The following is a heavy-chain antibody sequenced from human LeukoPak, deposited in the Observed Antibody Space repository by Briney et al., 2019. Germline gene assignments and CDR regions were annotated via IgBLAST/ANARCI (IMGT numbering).Heavy chain of an antibody. CDR1: GFTFSNAW. J-gene: IGHJ4*02. Sequence: PGGSLRLSCAASGFTFSNAWMSWVRQAPGKGLEWVGRIKSKTDGGTTDYAAPVKGRFTISRDDSKNTLYLQMNSLKTEDTAVYYCTYGSGSYYADYWGQGTLVTVSS. CDR2: IKSKTDGGTT. D-gene: IGHD3-10*01. V-gene: IGHV3-15*01. CDR3: TYGSGSYYADY.